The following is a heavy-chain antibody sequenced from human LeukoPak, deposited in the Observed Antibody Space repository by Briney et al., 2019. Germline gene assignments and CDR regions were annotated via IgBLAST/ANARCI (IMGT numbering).Heavy chain of an antibody. Sequence: PSETLSLTCAVYGGSFSGYYWSWIRQPPGKGLEWIGEINHSGSTNYNPSLKSRVTISVDTSKNQFSLKLSSVTAADTAVYYCARLPTPLYYYDSSGYYLDYWGQGTLVTVSS. J-gene: IGHJ4*02. CDR1: GGSFSGYY. CDR2: INHSGST. CDR3: ARLPTPLYYYDSSGYYLDY. V-gene: IGHV4-34*01. D-gene: IGHD3-22*01.